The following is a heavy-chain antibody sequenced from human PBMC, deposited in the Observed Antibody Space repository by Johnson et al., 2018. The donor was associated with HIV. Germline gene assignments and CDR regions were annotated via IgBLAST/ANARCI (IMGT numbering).Heavy chain of an antibody. CDR3: SRSGGYPNAFDI. Sequence: QVQLVESGGGVVQPGGSLRLSCAASGFTFSSYGMHWVRQAPGKGLEWVSVIYSGGSTYYDDSAKGRFTITRDSSKNTLYLQMNRLRVEDTAVYYCSRSGGYPNAFDIWGQGAMVTVSS. CDR2: IYSGGST. D-gene: IGHD6-13*01. J-gene: IGHJ3*02. V-gene: IGHV3-NL1*01. CDR1: GFTFSSYG.